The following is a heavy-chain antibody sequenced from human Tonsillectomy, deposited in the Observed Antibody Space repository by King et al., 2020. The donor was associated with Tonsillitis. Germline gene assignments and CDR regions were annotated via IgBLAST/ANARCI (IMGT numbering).Heavy chain of an antibody. D-gene: IGHD2-8*01. CDR2: IYYSGSP. V-gene: IGHV4-30-4*07. Sequence: VQLVESGPGLVKPSQTLSLTCAVSGGSIASRVSSWSWLRRPPGKGLEWIGYIYYSGSPYYNPSLKSRLIISVDTSTNQFSLRLTSVTAADTAVYYCASGSRTEMVNAFDIWGQGTMVTVSS. CDR3: ASGSRTEMVNAFDI. J-gene: IGHJ3*02. CDR1: GGSIASRVSS.